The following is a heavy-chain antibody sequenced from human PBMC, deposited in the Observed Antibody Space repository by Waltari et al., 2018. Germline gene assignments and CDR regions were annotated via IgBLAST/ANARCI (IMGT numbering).Heavy chain of an antibody. V-gene: IGHV1-2*02. Sequence: LVQSGAEVKKPGASVKVSCTASGYTFTGYAILCVRQAPGQGLEWMGRINHKNGDTHYAKNFPGRVALTTDTSTNTAFMELQRLRSDDTAVYYWLRDSSGSHFDYWGQGTLVTVSS. CDR1: GYTFTGYA. CDR3: LRDSSGSHFDY. J-gene: IGHJ4*02. D-gene: IGHD3-22*01. CDR2: INHKNGDT.